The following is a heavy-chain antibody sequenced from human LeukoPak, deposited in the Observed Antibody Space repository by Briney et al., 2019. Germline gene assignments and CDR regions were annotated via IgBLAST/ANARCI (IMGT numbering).Heavy chain of an antibody. V-gene: IGHV4-39*07. D-gene: IGHD6-6*01. CDR2: IYYSGST. CDR3: ASSIAARSPVLSPALYNWFDP. CDR1: GGSISSSSYY. J-gene: IGHJ5*02. Sequence: SETLSLTCTVSGGSISSSSYYWGWIRQPPGRGLEWIGSIYYSGSTYYNPSLKSRVTISVDTSKNQFSLKLSSVTAADTAVYYCASSIAARSPVLSPALYNWFDPWGQGTLVTVSS.